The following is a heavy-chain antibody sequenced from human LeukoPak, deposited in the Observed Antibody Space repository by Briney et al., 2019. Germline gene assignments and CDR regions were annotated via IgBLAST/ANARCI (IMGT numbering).Heavy chain of an antibody. V-gene: IGHV1-18*01. CDR2: ISAYNGNT. D-gene: IGHD6-19*01. Sequence: ASVKVSCKASGYSFTAYGITWMRQAPGQGLEWMGWISAYNGNTHYAERLQDRVTMTTDTSTSTAYMELRSLRSEDTAVYYCARESDTAVAGTGGFGYWGQGTLVTVSS. CDR3: ARESDTAVAGTGGFGY. J-gene: IGHJ4*02. CDR1: GYSFTAYG.